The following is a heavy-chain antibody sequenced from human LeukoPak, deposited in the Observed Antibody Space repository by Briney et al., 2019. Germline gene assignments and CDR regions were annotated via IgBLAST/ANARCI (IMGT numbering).Heavy chain of an antibody. CDR2: INPNSGGT. D-gene: IGHD2-2*01. CDR3: ARAIPYCSSTSCYVFDHYYYYMDV. CDR1: GYTFTGYY. Sequence: ASVKVSCKASGYTFTGYYMHWVRQAPGQGLEWMGWINPNSGGTNYAQKFQGRVTMTRDTSISTAYMELSRLRSDDTAVYYCARAIPYCSSTSCYVFDHYYYYMDVWGKGTTVTVSS. V-gene: IGHV1-2*02. J-gene: IGHJ6*03.